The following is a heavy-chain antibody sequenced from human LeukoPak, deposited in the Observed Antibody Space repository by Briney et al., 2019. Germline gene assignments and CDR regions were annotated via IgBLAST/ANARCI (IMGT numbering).Heavy chain of an antibody. D-gene: IGHD3-10*01. V-gene: IGHV3-53*01. CDR3: ARDGYYGSGSY. J-gene: IGHJ4*02. CDR2: IYSGGST. CDR1: GFTVSSNF. Sequence: GGSLRLSCAASGFTVSSNFMSWVRQAPGKGLEWVSVIYSGGSTYYADSVKGRFTISRDNSRNTLYLHMNSLRVEDTAMYHCARDGYYGSGSYWGQGTLVTDSS.